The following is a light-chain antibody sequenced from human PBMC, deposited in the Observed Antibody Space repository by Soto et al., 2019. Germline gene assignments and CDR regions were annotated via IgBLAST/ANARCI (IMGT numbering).Light chain of an antibody. CDR2: AVS. J-gene: IGKJ1*01. V-gene: IGKV2D-29*01. CDR3: MQSIQLPRT. Sequence: IVMTQTPLSLSVTPGQPASISCKSSQSLLQSDGNTYLYWYLQKPGQTPQLLIYAVSNRFSGVPDRFSGRGSGTDFTLKISRVEAEDVGVYYFMQSIQLPRTFGQGTKGEIK. CDR1: QSLLQSDGNTY.